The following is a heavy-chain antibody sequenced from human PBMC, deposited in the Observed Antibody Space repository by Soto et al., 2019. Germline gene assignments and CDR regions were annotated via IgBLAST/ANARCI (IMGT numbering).Heavy chain of an antibody. CDR2: IIPLFGIA. J-gene: IGHJ6*02. CDR3: VRVAVPGIYGEDV. CDR1: GDNFGNYA. Sequence: QVQLVQSGAEVKQPGSSVRVSCKASGDNFGNYAVSWVRQAPGQGLEWMGKIIPLFGIANSAQKCQGRITITADRSTSTAYMELSSLRSEDTALYYCVRVAVPGIYGEDVWGQGTTVTVSS. V-gene: IGHV1-69*09. D-gene: IGHD3-10*01.